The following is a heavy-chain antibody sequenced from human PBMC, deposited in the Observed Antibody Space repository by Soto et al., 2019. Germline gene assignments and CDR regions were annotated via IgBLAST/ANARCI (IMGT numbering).Heavy chain of an antibody. V-gene: IGHV3-30*18. Sequence: GPLRLSGAASGFTFSSYGIHWVRQGPGKGLEWVALISYDGTDKYYADSVKGRFTISRDNSKNTLYLQMSSLGPEDTAVYYCVKERYAQLWLEDYGMDVWGQGTTVTVSS. J-gene: IGHJ6*02. CDR1: GFTFSSYG. CDR3: VKERYAQLWLEDYGMDV. CDR2: ISYDGTDK. D-gene: IGHD5-18*01.